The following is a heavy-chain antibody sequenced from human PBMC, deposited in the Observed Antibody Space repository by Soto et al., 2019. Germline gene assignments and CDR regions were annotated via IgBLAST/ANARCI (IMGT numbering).Heavy chain of an antibody. CDR3: AIDSSGWPHYYYYGMDV. D-gene: IGHD6-19*01. J-gene: IGHJ6*02. Sequence: SVKVSCKASGDTFTSYDMSWVRQAPGQGLEWMGGIIPIFGTANYAQKFQGRGTITADESTSTAYMELSSLRSEDTAVYYCAIDSSGWPHYYYYGMDVWGQGTTVTVSS. CDR2: IIPIFGTA. CDR1: GDTFTSYD. V-gene: IGHV1-69*13.